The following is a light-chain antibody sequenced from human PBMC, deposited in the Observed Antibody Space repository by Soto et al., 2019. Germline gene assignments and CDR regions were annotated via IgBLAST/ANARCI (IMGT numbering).Light chain of an antibody. Sequence: DIQMTQSPSSLSASVGDRVTITCQASQDISNYLNWYQQKPGKAHKLLIYDASNLETGVPSRFSGSGSGTDFTFTISSLQPEDIATYYCQQYDNLPLPFGGGTKVEIK. V-gene: IGKV1-33*01. J-gene: IGKJ4*01. CDR2: DAS. CDR1: QDISNY. CDR3: QQYDNLPLP.